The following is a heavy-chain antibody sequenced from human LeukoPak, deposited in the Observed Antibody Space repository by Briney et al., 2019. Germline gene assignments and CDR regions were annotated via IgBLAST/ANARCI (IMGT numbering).Heavy chain of an antibody. J-gene: IGHJ4*02. Sequence: GGSLRLSCAASGFTFSSYNMNWVRQAPGKGLEWVSGIGSDARTSYADSVKGRFTISRDNSKNTLYLQMNSLRVEDTAIYYCAKEFTGGWPFDFWGQGTLVTVSS. CDR3: AKEFTGGWPFDF. CDR1: GFTFSSYN. D-gene: IGHD6-19*01. CDR2: IGSDART. V-gene: IGHV3-23*01.